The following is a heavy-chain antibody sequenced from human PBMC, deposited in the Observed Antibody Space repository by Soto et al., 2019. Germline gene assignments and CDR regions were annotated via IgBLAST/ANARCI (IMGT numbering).Heavy chain of an antibody. J-gene: IGHJ4*02. CDR1: VYTFTSYA. D-gene: IGHD2-15*01. CDR2: INAGNGNT. CDR3: ARGPGGPDGPGDY. V-gene: IGHV1-3*01. Sequence: QVQLVQSGAEVKKPGASVKVSCKASVYTFTSYAMHWVRQAPGQRLEWMGWINAGNGNTKYSQKFQGRVTITRDTSASTAYMELSSLRSEDTAVYCCARGPGGPDGPGDYWGQGTLVTVSS.